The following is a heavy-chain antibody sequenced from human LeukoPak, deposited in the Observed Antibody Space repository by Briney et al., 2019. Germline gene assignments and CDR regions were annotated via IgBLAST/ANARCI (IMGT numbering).Heavy chain of an antibody. V-gene: IGHV3-23*01. D-gene: IGHD4-17*01. J-gene: IGHJ5*02. CDR2: ILSTGTT. CDR1: GFRFSASA. Sequence: GGSLRLSCAASGFRFSASAITWVRQAPGKGLEWVSHILSTGTTYYADSVRGRFTISRDNSKNTLYLLMTSLRADDTAVYYCATVKYDYGDPVGWFDPWGQGTLVTVSS. CDR3: ATVKYDYGDPVGWFDP.